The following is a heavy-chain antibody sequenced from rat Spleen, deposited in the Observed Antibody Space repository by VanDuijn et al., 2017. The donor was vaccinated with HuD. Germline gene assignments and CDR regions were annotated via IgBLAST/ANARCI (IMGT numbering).Heavy chain of an antibody. CDR2: IWSGRST. V-gene: IGHV2-43*01. CDR3: TLRVY. J-gene: IGHJ2*01. CDR1: GFSLTSYH. D-gene: IGHD1-7*01. Sequence: QVQLKESGPGLVQPSQTLSLTCTVSGFSLTSYHITWVRQPPGKGLEWMGVIWSGRSTDYNSALKSRLSISRDTSKSQVFLKMNSLQTEDTAIYFCTLRVYWGQGVMVTVSS.